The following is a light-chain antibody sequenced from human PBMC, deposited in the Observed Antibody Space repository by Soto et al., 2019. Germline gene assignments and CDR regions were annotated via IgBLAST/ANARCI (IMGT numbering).Light chain of an antibody. J-gene: IGKJ1*01. Sequence: IQLTQSPSTLSASVGDRVTITCRASQSISSWLAWYQQKPGKAPKLLIYDASSLESGVPSRFSGSASGTDFTLAISSLQPEDFATYHCQQTYSTPWTFGQGTKVDIK. CDR3: QQTYSTPWT. CDR1: QSISSW. CDR2: DAS. V-gene: IGKV1-5*01.